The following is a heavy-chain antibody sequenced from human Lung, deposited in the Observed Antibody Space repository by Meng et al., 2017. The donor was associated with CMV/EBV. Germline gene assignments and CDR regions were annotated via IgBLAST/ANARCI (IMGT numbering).Heavy chain of an antibody. J-gene: IGHJ6*02. D-gene: IGHD6-13*01. V-gene: IGHV1-69*06. Sequence: SVXVSXXASGGTFSNYAITWVRQAPGQGLEWMGGIIPVVGTVHYAQRFQGRVTITADKFTSTVYMELSSLKSEDTAIYYCAKDSRSSSWYLLAAYYYVSDVWGQGXTVTVSS. CDR1: GGTFSNYA. CDR3: AKDSRSSSWYLLAAYYYVSDV. CDR2: IIPVVGTV.